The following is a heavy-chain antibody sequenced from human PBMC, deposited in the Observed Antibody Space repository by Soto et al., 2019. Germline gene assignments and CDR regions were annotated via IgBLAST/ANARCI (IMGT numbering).Heavy chain of an antibody. CDR2: ISGSGGST. J-gene: IGHJ6*02. CDR3: AGSGLRVPDV. V-gene: IGHV3-23*01. D-gene: IGHD4-17*01. Sequence: EVQLLESGGGLVQPGGSLRLSCAASGFTFSSYAMSWVRQAPGKGLEWVSAISGSGGSTYYADSVKGRFTISRDNSKNTLHLQMNCLRAEDTAVYYCAGSGLRVPDVWGQGTTVTVSS. CDR1: GFTFSSYA.